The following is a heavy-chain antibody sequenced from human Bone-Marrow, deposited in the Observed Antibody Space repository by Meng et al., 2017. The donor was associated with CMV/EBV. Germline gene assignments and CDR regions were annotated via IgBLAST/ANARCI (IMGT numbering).Heavy chain of an antibody. CDR1: GGSFSGYY. CDR2: IHYSGTT. D-gene: IGHD6-13*01. V-gene: IGHV4-59*01. CDR3: ARGYSSSWPFDY. J-gene: IGHJ4*02. Sequence: SETLSLTCAVYGGSFSGYYWSWIRQPPGKRLEWIGYIHYSGTTNYNPSLKSRVTISVDRSKNQFSLKVNSVTAADTAVYYCARGYSSSWPFDYWGQGTLVTVSS.